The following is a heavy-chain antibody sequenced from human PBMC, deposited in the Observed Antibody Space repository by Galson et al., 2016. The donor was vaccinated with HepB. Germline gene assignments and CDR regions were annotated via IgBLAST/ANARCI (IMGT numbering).Heavy chain of an antibody. CDR3: AKNTGAYFHGSGTYLDS. V-gene: IGHV3-9*01. CDR2: VTWDSGSE. Sequence: SLRLSCAASGFSFDDYGMHWVRHRPGKGLEWDSGVTWDSGSEGYADSVKGRFTISRDNAKNSLYLQMNSLRPDDTAVYYCAKNTGAYFHGSGTYLDSWGQGTPVTVSP. D-gene: IGHD3-10*01. CDR1: GFSFDDYG. J-gene: IGHJ4*02.